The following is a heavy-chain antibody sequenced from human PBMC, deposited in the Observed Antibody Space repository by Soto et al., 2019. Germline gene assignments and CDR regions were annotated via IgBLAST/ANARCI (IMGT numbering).Heavy chain of an antibody. CDR1: GFTFSSYG. D-gene: IGHD3-10*01. CDR2: IWYDGSNK. CDR3: ARDDGSGSYRKKPYYFDY. J-gene: IGHJ4*02. Sequence: GGSLRLSCAASGFTFSSYGMHWVRQAPGKGLEWVAVIWYDGSNKYYADSVKGRFTISRDNSKNTLYLQMNSLRAEDTAVYYCARDDGSGSYRKKPYYFDYWGQGTLVTVSS. V-gene: IGHV3-33*01.